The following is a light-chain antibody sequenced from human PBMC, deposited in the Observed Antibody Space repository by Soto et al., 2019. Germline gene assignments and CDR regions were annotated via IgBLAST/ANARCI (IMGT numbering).Light chain of an antibody. CDR2: DVS. CDR3: SSYTRSSLVV. J-gene: IGLJ2*01. CDR1: SSDVGGYNY. Sequence: QSALTQPASVSGSPGQSITISCTGTSSDVGGYNYVSWYQQHPGKAPKLMIYDVSNRPSGVPNRFSGSKSGNTASLTISGLQAEDEADYYCSSYTRSSLVVFGGGTKLTVL. V-gene: IGLV2-14*01.